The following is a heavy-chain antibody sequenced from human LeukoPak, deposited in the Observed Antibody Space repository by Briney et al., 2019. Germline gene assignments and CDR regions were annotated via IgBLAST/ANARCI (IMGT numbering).Heavy chain of an antibody. CDR3: ARAQDSYAWARTFDY. V-gene: IGHV1-2*02. J-gene: IGHJ4*02. CDR1: GYTFTGYY. CDR2: INPNSGGT. Sequence: ASVKVSCKASGYTFTGYYMHWVRQAPGQGLEWMGWINPNSGGTNYAQKSQGRVTMTRDTSISTAYMELSSLRSDDTAVYFCARAQDSYAWARTFDYWGQGTLVTVSS. D-gene: IGHD3-10*01.